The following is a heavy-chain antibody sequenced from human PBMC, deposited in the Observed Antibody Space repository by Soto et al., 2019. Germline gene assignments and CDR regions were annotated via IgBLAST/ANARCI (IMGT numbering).Heavy chain of an antibody. CDR1: GFTFSSYD. CDR2: ISYDGSNK. CDR3: ACRYCRSTSCPGGY. Sequence: QVQLVESGGGVVQPGRSLRLSCAASGFTFSSYDMHWVRQAPGKGLEWVAVISYDGSNKYYADSVKGRFTISRDNSKNTLYLQMNSLRAEDTAVYYCACRYCRSTSCPGGYWGQGTLVTVAS. V-gene: IGHV3-30-3*01. J-gene: IGHJ4*02. D-gene: IGHD2-2*01.